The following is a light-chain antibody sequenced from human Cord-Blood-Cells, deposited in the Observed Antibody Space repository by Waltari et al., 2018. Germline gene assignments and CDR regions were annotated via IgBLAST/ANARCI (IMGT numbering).Light chain of an antibody. CDR2: AAS. J-gene: IGKJ4*01. V-gene: IGKV1-39*01. CDR3: QQSYSTPLT. Sequence: DIQMTQSPSSLSASVRDRVTITCRASQSIRSYLNWYQQKPGKAPKLLIYAASSLQSGVPSRFSGSGSGTDFTLTISSLQPEDFATYYCQQSYSTPLTFGGGTKVEIK. CDR1: QSIRSY.